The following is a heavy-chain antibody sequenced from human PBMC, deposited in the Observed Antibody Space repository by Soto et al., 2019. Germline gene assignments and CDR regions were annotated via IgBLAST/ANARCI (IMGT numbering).Heavy chain of an antibody. CDR1: GASIISENW. CDR2: IHHTGST. D-gene: IGHD1-26*01. V-gene: IGHV4-4*02. CDR3: AKSWELRRFFAS. J-gene: IGHJ4*02. Sequence: QVQLQESGPGLVKPSGTLSLTCAVSGASIISENWWTWVRQSPGKGLEWIGEIHHTGSTTYNPSLDSRVTMSVDKSKNHFYLILSSVTAEDTALYYCAKSWELRRFFASWGQGTLVTVSS.